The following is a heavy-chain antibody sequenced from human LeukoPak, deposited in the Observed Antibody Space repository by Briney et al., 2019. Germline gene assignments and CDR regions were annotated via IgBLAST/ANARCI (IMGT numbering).Heavy chain of an antibody. CDR3: ARGPSGYGSGSYYYWFDP. CDR2: IIPIFGTA. J-gene: IGHJ5*02. D-gene: IGHD3-10*01. CDR1: GGTFSSYA. V-gene: IGHV1-69*01. Sequence: SVKVSCKASGGTFSSYAISWVRQAPGRGLEWMGGIIPIFGTANYAQKFQGRVTITADESTSTAYMELSSLRSEDTAVYYCARGPSGYGSGSYYYWFDPWGQGTLVTVSS.